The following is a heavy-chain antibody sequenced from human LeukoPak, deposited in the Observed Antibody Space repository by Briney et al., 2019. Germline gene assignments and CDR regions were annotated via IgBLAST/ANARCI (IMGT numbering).Heavy chain of an antibody. CDR1: GYSFADHN. Sequence: ASVKASCKAFGYSFADHNMHWVRQAPGQGLEWVGWINPKSGGTIYAQRFQGRVTLTRDTSTSTVYMEVGRLKSDDTAVYYCARLRSPNYDILNGLFPPAPFDPWGQGTLVTVSS. CDR2: INPKSGGT. V-gene: IGHV1-2*02. CDR3: ARLRSPNYDILNGLFPPAPFDP. D-gene: IGHD3-9*01. J-gene: IGHJ5*02.